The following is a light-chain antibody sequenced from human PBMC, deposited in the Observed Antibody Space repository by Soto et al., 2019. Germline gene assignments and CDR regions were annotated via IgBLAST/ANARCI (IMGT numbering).Light chain of an antibody. CDR3: QQYNCYSPMYT. CDR1: QSISSW. V-gene: IGKV1-5*01. J-gene: IGKJ2*01. CDR2: DAS. Sequence: DIQMTQSPSTLSASVGDRVTITCRASQSISSWLAWYQQKPGKAPKLLIYDASSLESGVPSRFSGSGSGTEFTLTISSLQPDDFATYYGQQYNCYSPMYTFGQGTKLEIK.